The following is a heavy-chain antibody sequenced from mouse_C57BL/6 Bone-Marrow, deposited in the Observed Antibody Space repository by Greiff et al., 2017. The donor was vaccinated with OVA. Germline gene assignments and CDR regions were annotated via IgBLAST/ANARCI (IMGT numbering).Heavy chain of an antibody. CDR3: TRKKLLNFDY. V-gene: IGHV1-15*01. CDR1: GYTFTDYE. CDR2: IDPETGGT. J-gene: IGHJ2*01. Sequence: VKLQESGAELVRPGASVTLSCKASGYTFTDYEMHWVKQTPVHGLEWIGAIDPETGGTAYNQKFKGKVILTADKSSSTAYMELRSLTSEDSAVYYCTRKKLLNFDYWGQGTTLTVSS.